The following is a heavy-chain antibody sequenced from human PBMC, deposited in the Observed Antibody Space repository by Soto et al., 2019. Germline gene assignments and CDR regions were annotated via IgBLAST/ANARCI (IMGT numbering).Heavy chain of an antibody. V-gene: IGHV3-30-3*01. CDR3: ARQDYGGNTHYWYFDL. D-gene: IGHD4-17*01. CDR1: GFAFSTYA. CDR2: ISYDGSNK. Sequence: QVQLVESGRGVVQPGRSLRLSCAASGFAFSTYAMHWVRQAPGKGLEWVAVISYDGSNKYYADSVKDRFTISRDNSKNTLYLQMNSLRAEDTAVYYCARQDYGGNTHYWYFDLWGRGTLVTVSS. J-gene: IGHJ2*01.